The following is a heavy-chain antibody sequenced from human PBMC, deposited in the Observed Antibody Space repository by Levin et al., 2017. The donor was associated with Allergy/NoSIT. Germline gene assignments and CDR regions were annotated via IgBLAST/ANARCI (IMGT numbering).Heavy chain of an antibody. CDR2: ISSSSSYI. Sequence: GESLKISCAASGFTFSSYSMNWVRQAPGKGLEWVSSISSSSSYIYYADSVKGRFTISRDNAKNSLYLQMNSLRAEDTAVYYCALGVIAAAGNWFDPWGQGTLVTVSS. J-gene: IGHJ5*02. D-gene: IGHD6-13*01. V-gene: IGHV3-21*01. CDR3: ALGVIAAAGNWFDP. CDR1: GFTFSSYS.